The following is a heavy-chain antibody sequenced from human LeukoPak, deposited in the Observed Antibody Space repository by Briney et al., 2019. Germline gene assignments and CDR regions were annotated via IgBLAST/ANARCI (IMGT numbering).Heavy chain of an antibody. CDR3: AKRMATTKAFDI. D-gene: IGHD1-1*01. CDR2: INSAANT. Sequence: GGSLRLSCAASGFTISSYAMSWVRQAPGKGLKWVSAINSAANTYYADSVKGRFTISRDNSKNTLYLQMNSLRAEDTAVYYCAKRMATTKAFDIWGQGTRVTVSS. V-gene: IGHV3-23*01. CDR1: GFTISSYA. J-gene: IGHJ3*02.